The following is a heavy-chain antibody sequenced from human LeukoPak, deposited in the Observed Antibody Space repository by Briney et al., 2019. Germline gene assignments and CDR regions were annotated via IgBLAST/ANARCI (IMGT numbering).Heavy chain of an antibody. D-gene: IGHD6-19*01. V-gene: IGHV1-46*01. J-gene: IGHJ6*02. CDR2: INPSGGST. Sequence: ASVKVSCKASGYTFTSYYMHWVRQAPGQGLEWMGIINPSGGSTSYAQKFQGRVTMTRDTSTSTVYMERSSLRSEDTAVYYCARGNDLLIAVAEYGMDVWGQGTTVTVSS. CDR1: GYTFTSYY. CDR3: ARGNDLLIAVAEYGMDV.